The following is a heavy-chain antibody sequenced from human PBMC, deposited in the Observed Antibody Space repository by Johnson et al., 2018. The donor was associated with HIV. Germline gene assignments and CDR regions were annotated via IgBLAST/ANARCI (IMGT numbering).Heavy chain of an antibody. CDR1: GFTFSSYG. Sequence: QVQLVESGGGVVQPGRSLRLSCAASGFTFSSYGMHWVRQAPGKGLEWVAVIWYDGSNKYYADSVKGRFTIPRDNSKNTLYLQMNSLRAEDTAVYYCAKSYGSGSYYTADAFDIWGQGTMVTVSS. D-gene: IGHD3-10*01. CDR3: AKSYGSGSYYTADAFDI. CDR2: IWYDGSNK. J-gene: IGHJ3*02. V-gene: IGHV3-33*06.